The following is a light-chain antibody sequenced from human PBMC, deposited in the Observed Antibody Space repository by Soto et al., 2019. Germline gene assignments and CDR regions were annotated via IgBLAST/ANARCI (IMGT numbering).Light chain of an antibody. CDR1: SSNIGAGYD. V-gene: IGLV1-40*01. J-gene: IGLJ2*01. Sequence: QSVLTQPPSVSGAPGQRVTISCTGSSSNIGAGYDVHWYQQLPGTAPKLLIYGNSNRPSGVPDRLSGSKSGTSASLAITGLQAEDEADYYCQSYDSSLSGLFGGGTKVTVL. CDR2: GNS. CDR3: QSYDSSLSGL.